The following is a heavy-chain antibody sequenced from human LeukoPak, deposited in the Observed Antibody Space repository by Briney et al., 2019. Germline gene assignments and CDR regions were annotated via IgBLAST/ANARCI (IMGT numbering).Heavy chain of an antibody. CDR2: IYTSGST. CDR1: GGSISSYY. J-gene: IGHJ6*04. Sequence: PSETLSLTCTVSGGSISSYYWCWIRQPAGKGLEWIGRIYTSGSTNYNPSLKSRVTMSVDTSKNQFSLKLSSVIAEDTAVYYCARVIYGYSSASADVWGKGTTVTVSS. V-gene: IGHV4-4*07. D-gene: IGHD6-19*01. CDR3: ARVIYGYSSASADV.